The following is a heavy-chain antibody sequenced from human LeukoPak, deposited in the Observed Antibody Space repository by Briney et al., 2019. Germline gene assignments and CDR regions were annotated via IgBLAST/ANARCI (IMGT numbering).Heavy chain of an antibody. D-gene: IGHD3-10*01. CDR1: GGSFSGYY. V-gene: IGHV4-34*01. CDR3: AANNYGSGTYND. CDR2: INHSGST. Sequence: SETLSLTCAVYGGSFSGYYWSWIRQPPGKGLEWIGEINHSGSTNYNPSLKSRVTMSLDTSKNQFSLRLSSVTAADTAVYFCAANNYGSGTYNDWGQGALVTVSS. J-gene: IGHJ4*02.